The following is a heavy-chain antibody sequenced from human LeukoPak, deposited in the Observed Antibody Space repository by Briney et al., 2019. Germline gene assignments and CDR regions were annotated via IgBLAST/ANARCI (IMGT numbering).Heavy chain of an antibody. D-gene: IGHD6-19*01. Sequence: GGSLRLFCAVSGLIFSNHAMYWVRQAPGKGLEWASAISENGFDTYYADSVRGRFTISRDNSRNTLYLQMSGLRVDDTAVYYCASASRDVAVTGYYFHYWGQGTLVTVSS. CDR2: ISENGFDT. J-gene: IGHJ4*02. CDR1: GLIFSNHA. CDR3: ASASRDVAVTGYYFHY. V-gene: IGHV3-23*01.